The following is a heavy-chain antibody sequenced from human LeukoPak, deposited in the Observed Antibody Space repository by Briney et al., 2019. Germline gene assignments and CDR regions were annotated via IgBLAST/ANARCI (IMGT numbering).Heavy chain of an antibody. CDR3: ARLRQQLVPCWFDP. Sequence: SETLSLTCPVYDGSFSGYYWSWIRQPPGKGLEWIGEINHSGSTNYNPSLESRVTISVDTSKNQFSLKLSSVTAADTAVYYCARLRQQLVPCWFDPWGQGTLVTVSS. CDR1: DGSFSGYY. J-gene: IGHJ5*02. V-gene: IGHV4-34*01. CDR2: INHSGST. D-gene: IGHD6-13*01.